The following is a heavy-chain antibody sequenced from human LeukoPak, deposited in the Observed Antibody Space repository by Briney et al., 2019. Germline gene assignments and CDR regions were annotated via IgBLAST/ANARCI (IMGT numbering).Heavy chain of an antibody. CDR2: ISYDGNNK. Sequence: GGSPRLSCAASGFTFSSFAMHWVRQAPGKGLEWVAVISYDGNNKYYADSVKGRFTISRDNSKNTLYLQMSSLRAEDTAVYYCARDGDYYFDYWGQGTLVTVSS. D-gene: IGHD2-21*02. CDR1: GFTFSSFA. V-gene: IGHV3-30-3*01. CDR3: ARDGDYYFDY. J-gene: IGHJ4*02.